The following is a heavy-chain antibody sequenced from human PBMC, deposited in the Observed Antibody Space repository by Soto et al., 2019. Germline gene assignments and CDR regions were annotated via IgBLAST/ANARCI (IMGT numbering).Heavy chain of an antibody. CDR3: GNLSTGGPAPEY. D-gene: IGHD3-16*01. J-gene: IGHJ4*02. CDR1: GGSISSYY. V-gene: IGHV4-59*06. CDR2: IYYSGSA. Sequence: PSETLSLTCTVSGGSISSYYWSWIRQPPGKGLEWIGYIYYSGSAYYNPSLKSRVTISVDTSKNQFSLKLSSLTAADTAVYYCGNLSTGGPAPEYWGQGTLVTVSS.